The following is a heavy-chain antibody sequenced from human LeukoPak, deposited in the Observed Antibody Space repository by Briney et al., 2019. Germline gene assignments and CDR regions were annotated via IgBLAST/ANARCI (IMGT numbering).Heavy chain of an antibody. V-gene: IGHV1-2*06. Sequence: ASVKVSCKASGYTFTGYYMHWVRQAPGQGLEWMGRINPNSGGTNYAQKFQGRVTMTRDTSISTAYMELSRLRSDDTAVYYCARDKGSSTFGANYYYMDVWGKGTTVTVSS. D-gene: IGHD2-2*01. J-gene: IGHJ6*03. CDR1: GYTFTGYY. CDR3: ARDKGSSTFGANYYYMDV. CDR2: INPNSGGT.